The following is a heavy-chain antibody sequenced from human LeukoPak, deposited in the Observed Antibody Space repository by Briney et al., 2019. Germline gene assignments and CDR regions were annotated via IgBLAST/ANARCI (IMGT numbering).Heavy chain of an antibody. V-gene: IGHV3-21*01. CDR3: ARARGCSSTSCYRAGFDY. CDR2: ISSSSSYI. CDR1: GFTFSSYS. J-gene: IGHJ4*02. Sequence: PGGSLRLSCAASGFTFSSYSMNSVRQAPGKGLEWVSSISSSSSYIYYADSVKGRFTISRDNAKNSLYLQMNSLRAEDTAVYYCARARGCSSTSCYRAGFDYWGQGTLVTVSS. D-gene: IGHD2-2*02.